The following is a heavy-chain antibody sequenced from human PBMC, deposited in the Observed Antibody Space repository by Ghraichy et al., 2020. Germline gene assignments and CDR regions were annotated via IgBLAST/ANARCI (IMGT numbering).Heavy chain of an antibody. CDR3: ARDRGE. CDR2: ISYDGSNK. CDR1: GFTFSNYA. Sequence: GGSLRLSCAASGFTFSNYAMPWVRQAPGKGLEWVAAISYDGSNKYYADSVKGRFTISRDNSKNTMYLQMNSLRAEDTAVYYCARDRGEWGQGTLVTVSS. J-gene: IGHJ4*02. V-gene: IGHV3-30-3*01. D-gene: IGHD3-16*01.